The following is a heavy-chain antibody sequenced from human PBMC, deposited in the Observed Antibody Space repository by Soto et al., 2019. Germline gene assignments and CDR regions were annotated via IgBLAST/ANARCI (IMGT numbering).Heavy chain of an antibody. CDR3: ANSLVDTAMGPFDYYYGMDV. V-gene: IGHV3-23*01. J-gene: IGHJ6*02. CDR2: ISGSGGST. D-gene: IGHD5-18*01. Sequence: QPGGSLRLSCAASGFTFSSYAMSWVRQAPGKGLEWVSAISGSGGSTYYADSVKGRFTISRDNSKNTLYLQMNSLRAEDTAVYYCANSLVDTAMGPFDYYYGMDVWGQGTTVTVSS. CDR1: GFTFSSYA.